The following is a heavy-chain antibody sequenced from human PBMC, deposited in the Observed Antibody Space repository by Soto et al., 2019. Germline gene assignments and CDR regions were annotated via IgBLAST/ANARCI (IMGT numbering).Heavy chain of an antibody. CDR2: ISWNSGSI. V-gene: IGHV3-9*01. Sequence: GGSLRLACAASGFTFDEYAMHWVRQAPGKGLEWVSGISWNSGSIGYADSVKGRFTISRDNAKNSLYLQMNSLRAEDTALYYCAKDVIAAAGISNWFDPWGQGTLVTVSS. CDR3: AKDVIAAAGISNWFDP. CDR1: GFTFDEYA. D-gene: IGHD6-13*01. J-gene: IGHJ5*02.